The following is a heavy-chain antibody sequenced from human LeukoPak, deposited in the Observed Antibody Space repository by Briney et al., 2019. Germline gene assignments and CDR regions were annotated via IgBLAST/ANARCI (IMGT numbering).Heavy chain of an antibody. V-gene: IGHV3-23*01. Sequence: GGSLRLSCAAPGFTFSSYAMSWVRQAPGKGLEWVSVISNSAGSTFYADSVKGRFTISRDNSKNTLYLQMNSLRAEDTAVYYCAKRASGSGTSLYYFDYWGQGALVTVSS. J-gene: IGHJ4*02. D-gene: IGHD3-10*01. CDR1: GFTFSSYA. CDR3: AKRASGSGTSLYYFDY. CDR2: ISNSAGST.